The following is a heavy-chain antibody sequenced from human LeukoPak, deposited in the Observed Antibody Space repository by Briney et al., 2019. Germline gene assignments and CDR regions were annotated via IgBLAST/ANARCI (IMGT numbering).Heavy chain of an antibody. J-gene: IGHJ4*02. CDR3: ARGPPNWGYDY. CDR1: GYTFTSYD. Sequence: ASVKVSCKASGYTFTSYDFNWARPATGQRPEWMGWMSPNSGDTGYAQKFQDRVTMTRNTSISTAYMELSSLRSDDTAVYYCARGPPNWGYDYWGPGTLVTVSS. D-gene: IGHD7-27*01. V-gene: IGHV1-8*01. CDR2: MSPNSGDT.